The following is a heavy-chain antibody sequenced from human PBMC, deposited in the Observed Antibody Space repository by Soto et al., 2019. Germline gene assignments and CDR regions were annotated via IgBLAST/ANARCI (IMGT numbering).Heavy chain of an antibody. CDR1: GGSIRSDGYY. D-gene: IGHD3-10*01. CDR2: MNYRGIT. J-gene: IGHJ3*02. V-gene: IGHV4-31*03. CDR3: ARDGLSGGDAFDI. Sequence: QVQLQESGPGLLKPSQTLSLTCTVSGGSIRSDGYYWSWIRQRPGKCLEWIGYMNYRGITYYNPSLKSRLTISEDTSKNHFSLNLNSVTAADTAVYYCARDGLSGGDAFDIWGQGTMVVVSS.